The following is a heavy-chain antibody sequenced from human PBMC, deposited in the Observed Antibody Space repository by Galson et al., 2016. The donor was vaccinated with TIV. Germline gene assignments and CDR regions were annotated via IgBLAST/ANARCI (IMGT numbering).Heavy chain of an antibody. D-gene: IGHD3-22*01. CDR3: ARTLYSESSGWYPDY. V-gene: IGHV2-70*11. J-gene: IGHJ4*02. CDR2: IDWDDDT. CDR1: GFSLSTSGMC. Sequence: PALVKPTQTLTLPCTFSGFSLSTSGMCVTWIRQPPGKALEWLARIDWDDDTYYSTSLKTRVTISKDTSKNQVVLTMTNMDPVDTSTYYCARTLYSESSGWYPDYWGQGTLVTVSS.